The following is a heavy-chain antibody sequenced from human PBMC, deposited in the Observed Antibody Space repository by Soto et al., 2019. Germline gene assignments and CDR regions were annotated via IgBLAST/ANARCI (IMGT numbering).Heavy chain of an antibody. V-gene: IGHV4-59*01. D-gene: IGHD5-12*01. J-gene: IGHJ6*03. CDR1: GGSISSYY. Sequence: SETLSLTCTVSGGSISSYYWSWIRQPPGKGLEWIGYIYYSGSTNYNPSLKSRVTISVDTSKNQFSLKLSSVTAADTAVYYCARERVGYGIYYYYMDGWGKGTTVTVSS. CDR3: ARERVGYGIYYYYMDG. CDR2: IYYSGST.